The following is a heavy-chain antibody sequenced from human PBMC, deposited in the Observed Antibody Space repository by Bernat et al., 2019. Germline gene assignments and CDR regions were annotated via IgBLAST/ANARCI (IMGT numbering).Heavy chain of an antibody. CDR3: ASAWDDFDAFDI. D-gene: IGHD1-26*01. V-gene: IGHV4-59*01. CDR2: LYYSGST. J-gene: IGHJ3*02. Sequence: QVQLQESGPGLVKPSETLSLTCTVSGGSISSYYWSWIRQPPGKGLEWIGYLYYSGSTNYNPSLKSRVTISVDTSKNQFSLKLSSVTAADTAVYYCASAWDDFDAFDIWGQGTMVTVSS. CDR1: GGSISSYY.